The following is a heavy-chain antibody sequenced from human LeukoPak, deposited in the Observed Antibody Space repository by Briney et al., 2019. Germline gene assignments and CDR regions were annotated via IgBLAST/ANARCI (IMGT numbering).Heavy chain of an antibody. CDR3: ARAKKRSGRSRNFYLDV. CDR2: TSGTT. J-gene: IGHJ6*03. CDR1: DGPINSGVYY. V-gene: IGHV4-61*02. Sequence: PSETLSLTCTVSDGPINSGVYYWNWIRQPAGKGLEWIGHTSGTTANSNPSLKSRVAISLDTSKNHFSLKLSSVTAADTAVYYCARAKKRSGRSRNFYLDVWGKGTTVTVSS. D-gene: IGHD1-26*01.